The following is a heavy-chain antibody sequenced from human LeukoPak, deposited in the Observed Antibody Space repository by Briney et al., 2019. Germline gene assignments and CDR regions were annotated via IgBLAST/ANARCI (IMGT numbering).Heavy chain of an antibody. CDR2: IYYSGST. CDR1: GGSIGSSSYY. J-gene: IGHJ4*02. Sequence: PSETLSLTCTVSGGSIGSSSYYWGWIRQPPGKGLEWLGSIYYSGSTYYNPSLKSRVTISVDTSKNQFSLKLSPVTAADTAVYYCAKDCSGGSCYFDYWGQGTLVTVSS. V-gene: IGHV4-39*01. CDR3: AKDCSGGSCYFDY. D-gene: IGHD2-15*01.